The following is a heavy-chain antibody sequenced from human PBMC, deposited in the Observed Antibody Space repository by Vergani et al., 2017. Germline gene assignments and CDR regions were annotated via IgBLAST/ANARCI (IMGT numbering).Heavy chain of an antibody. V-gene: IGHV5-51*01. CDR3: ARQGKSSYWYFDL. J-gene: IGHJ2*01. CDR2: INPGDSDT. Sequence: EVQLVQSGAEVKKPGESLKISCKGSGYSFTSYWIGWVRQMPGKGLEWMGIINPGDSDTRYSPSFQGQVTISADKSFTTAYLQWSSLKASDTAMYYCARQGKSSYWYFDLWGRGTLVTVSS. D-gene: IGHD6-19*01. CDR1: GYSFTSYW.